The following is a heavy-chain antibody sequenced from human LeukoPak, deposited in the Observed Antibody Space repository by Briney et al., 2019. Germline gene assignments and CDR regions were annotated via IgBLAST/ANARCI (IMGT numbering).Heavy chain of an antibody. CDR2: IKQDGSEK. Sequence: PGGSLRLSCAASGFTFSSHWMTWVRQAPGKGLEWVANIKQDGSEKYYVDSVKGRFTISRDNGKNSLYLQMNSLRAEDTALYYCARVYGDYRYYYYYGMNVWGQGTTVTVSS. J-gene: IGHJ6*02. CDR3: ARVYGDYRYYYYYGMNV. V-gene: IGHV3-7*01. D-gene: IGHD4-17*01. CDR1: GFTFSSHW.